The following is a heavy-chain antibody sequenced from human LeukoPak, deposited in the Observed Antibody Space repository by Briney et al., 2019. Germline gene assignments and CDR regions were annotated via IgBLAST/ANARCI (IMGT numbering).Heavy chain of an antibody. CDR1: YDSVSNYY. J-gene: IGHJ4*02. CDR3: ARDMFYYSSGSYFGLDY. V-gene: IGHV4-59*02. CDR2: MSNSGGS. Sequence: KPSGTLSLTCTVSYDSVSNYYWSWIRQTPEKGLEWIGYMSNSGGSDYGPSLKSRVAMSIDLSKNQFSLKMSYVTAADTAMYYCARDMFYYSSGSYFGLDYWGQGTLLTVSS. D-gene: IGHD3-10*01.